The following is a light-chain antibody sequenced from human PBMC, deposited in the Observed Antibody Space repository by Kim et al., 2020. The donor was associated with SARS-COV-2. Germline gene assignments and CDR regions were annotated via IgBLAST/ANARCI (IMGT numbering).Light chain of an antibody. CDR2: DAS. CDR3: QQYTSWLT. Sequence: EIVMTQSPATLSVSPGETATLSCRASQNVYSNLAWYQQKPGQAPRLLIYDASTRATDVPARFSGSGSGTEFTLTINSLQSDDFAVYYCQQYTSWLTFGGGTKVDIK. V-gene: IGKV3-15*01. CDR1: QNVYSN. J-gene: IGKJ4*01.